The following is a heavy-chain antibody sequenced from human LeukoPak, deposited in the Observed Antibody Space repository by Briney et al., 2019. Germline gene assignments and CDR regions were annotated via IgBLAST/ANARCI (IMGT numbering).Heavy chain of an antibody. J-gene: IGHJ3*02. Sequence: GGSLRLSCAASGFTFSSYAMSWVRQAPGKGLEWVAVIWYDGSNKYYADSVKGRFTISRDNSKNTLYLQMNSLRAEVTAVYYCARGSIESGHAFDIWGQGTMVTVSS. CDR3: ARGSIESGHAFDI. D-gene: IGHD2/OR15-2a*01. CDR1: GFTFSSYA. CDR2: IWYDGSNK. V-gene: IGHV3-33*08.